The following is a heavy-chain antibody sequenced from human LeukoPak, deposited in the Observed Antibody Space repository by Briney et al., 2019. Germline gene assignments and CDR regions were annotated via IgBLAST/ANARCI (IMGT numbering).Heavy chain of an antibody. CDR2: IFVGSGNT. V-gene: IGHV1-58*02. J-gene: IGHJ2*01. CDR3: AADRLDDYGDYYWYFDL. Sequence: SVKDSCKSSGFTFTSSAMQWVRQARGQRLEWIGWIFVGSGNTNYAQKFQERVTITRDMSTSTSYLELSSLRSEDTAVYYCAADRLDDYGDYYWYFDLWGRGTLVTVSS. CDR1: GFTFTSSA. D-gene: IGHD4-17*01.